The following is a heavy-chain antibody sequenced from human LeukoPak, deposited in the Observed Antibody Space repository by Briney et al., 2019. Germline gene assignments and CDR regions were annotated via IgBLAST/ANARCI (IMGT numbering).Heavy chain of an antibody. CDR1: GGSISSSSYY. Sequence: PSETLSLTCTVSGGSISSSSYYWGWIRQPPGKGLEWIGSIYYSGSTYYNPSLKSRVTISVDRSKNQFSLKLSSVTAADTAVYYCARVGSSGWYNPNYYYYMDVWGKGTTVTVSS. CDR3: ARVGSSGWYNPNYYYYMDV. V-gene: IGHV4-39*07. D-gene: IGHD6-19*01. J-gene: IGHJ6*03. CDR2: IYYSGST.